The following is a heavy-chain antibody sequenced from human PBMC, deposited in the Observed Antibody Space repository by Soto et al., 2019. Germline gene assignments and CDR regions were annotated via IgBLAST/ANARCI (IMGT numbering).Heavy chain of an antibody. D-gene: IGHD2-15*01. V-gene: IGHV3-7*01. CDR3: ARDLTPVIEIGTFLDALDM. CDR2: IRQDGAAK. Sequence: EVQLVESGGGLVQPGGSLRLSCAASGFTFSSYWMTWVRQAPGKGVEWVANIRQDGAAKNYLDSVNGRFTISRDNAKNALFLQMNSLRAEDTAVYYCARDLTPVIEIGTFLDALDMWGQGTAVSVSS. J-gene: IGHJ3*02. CDR1: GFTFSSYW.